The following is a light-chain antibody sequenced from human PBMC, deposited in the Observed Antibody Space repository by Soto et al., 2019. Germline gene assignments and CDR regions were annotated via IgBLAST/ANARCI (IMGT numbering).Light chain of an antibody. J-gene: IGKJ4*01. CDR2: WAS. Sequence: DIVMTQSPDSLAVSLGERATINFKSSRRALYSSNNKNYLAWFQKKPGQPPRLLIYWASTRDSGVPDRFSGSGSGTDFTLTISSLQAEDVAVYYCQQYYTPPLTFGGGTKVDIK. V-gene: IGKV4-1*01. CDR1: RRALYSSNNKNY. CDR3: QQYYTPPLT.